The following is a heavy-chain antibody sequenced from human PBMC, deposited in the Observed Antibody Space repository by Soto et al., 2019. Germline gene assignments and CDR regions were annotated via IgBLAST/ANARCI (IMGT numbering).Heavy chain of an antibody. CDR3: ARSGVTGIVIPSHWFDP. J-gene: IGHJ5*02. V-gene: IGHV4-31*03. Sequence: SETLSLTCTVSGDSIGGVGYWSWIRQFPGRGLEWIGCISSSGSTYYNPALNNRISLSLDTSQNQFSLKLLSVTAADTAIYYCARSGVTGIVIPSHWFDPWGQGTLVNVSS. CDR1: GDSIGGVGY. D-gene: IGHD2-21*02. CDR2: ISSSGST.